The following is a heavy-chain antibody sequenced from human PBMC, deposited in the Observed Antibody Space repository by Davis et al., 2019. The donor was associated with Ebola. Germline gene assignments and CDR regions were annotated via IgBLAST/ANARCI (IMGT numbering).Heavy chain of an antibody. CDR1: GFTFSTYA. J-gene: IGHJ4*02. Sequence: PGGSLRLSCAASGFTFSTYAMHWVRQAPGKGLEWEAVISYDGSNKYYADSVKGRFTISRDNSKNTLYLQMNSLGVEDTAVYYCARDLGPWELGGKLGYWGQGTLVTVSS. D-gene: IGHD1-26*01. CDR3: ARDLGPWELGGKLGY. V-gene: IGHV3-30-3*01. CDR2: ISYDGSNK.